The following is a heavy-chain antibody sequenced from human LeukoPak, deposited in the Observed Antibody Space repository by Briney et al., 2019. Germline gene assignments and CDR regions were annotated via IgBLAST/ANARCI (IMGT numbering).Heavy chain of an antibody. Sequence: SETLSLTCTVSGDSISSTYYWTWIRQPPGKGLEWIGYISYSGNTNYNPSLKSRVTISVDTSKNRFSLKLSSVTAADTAVYYCTRRVGSGYSDDWGQGTLVTVSS. V-gene: IGHV4-59*01. J-gene: IGHJ4*02. CDR2: ISYSGNT. CDR3: TRRVGSGYSDD. D-gene: IGHD3-22*01. CDR1: GDSISSTYY.